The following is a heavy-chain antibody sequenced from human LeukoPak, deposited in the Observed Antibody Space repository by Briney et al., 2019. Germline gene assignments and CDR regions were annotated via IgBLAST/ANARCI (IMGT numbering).Heavy chain of an antibody. CDR2: INPNSGGT. CDR3: ARDRGATEGYMDV. V-gene: IGHV1-2*02. D-gene: IGHD1-26*01. J-gene: IGHJ6*03. Sequence: ASVKVSCKASGYTFTGYYIHWVRQAPGQGLEWMGWINPNSGGTNYAQKFQGRVTMTRDTSISTAYMELSRLRSDDTAVYYCARDRGATEGYMDVWGKGTTVTVSS. CDR1: GYTFTGYY.